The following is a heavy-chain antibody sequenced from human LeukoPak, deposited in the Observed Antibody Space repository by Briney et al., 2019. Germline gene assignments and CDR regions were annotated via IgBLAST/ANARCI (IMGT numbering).Heavy chain of an antibody. CDR2: IYYSGST. D-gene: IGHD3-10*01. J-gene: IGHJ4*02. Sequence: SETLSLTCTVSGGSISSGGYYWSWIRQHPGKGLEWIGYIYYSGSTYYNPSLKSRVTISVDTSKNQFSLKLSSVTAADTAVYYCARVRFGEFDYWGQGTLVTVSS. V-gene: IGHV4-31*03. CDR1: GGSISSGGYY. CDR3: ARVRFGEFDY.